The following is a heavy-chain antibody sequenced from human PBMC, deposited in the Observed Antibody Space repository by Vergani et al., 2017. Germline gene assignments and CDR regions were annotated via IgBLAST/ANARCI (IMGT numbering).Heavy chain of an antibody. CDR1: GYTFTGYY. V-gene: IGHV1-2*02. CDR3: ARHDYGDYVNWFDP. J-gene: IGHJ5*02. CDR2: INPNSGGT. Sequence: QVQLVQSGAEVKKPGASVKVSCKASGYTFTGYYMHWVRQAPGQGLEWMGWINPNSGGTNYAQKLQGRVTMTRDTSISTAYMELSRLRSDDTAVYYCARHDYGDYVNWFDPWGQGTLVTVSS. D-gene: IGHD4-17*01.